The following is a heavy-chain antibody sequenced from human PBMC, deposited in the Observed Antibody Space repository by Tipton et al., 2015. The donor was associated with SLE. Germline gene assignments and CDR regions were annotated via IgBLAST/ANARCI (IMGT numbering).Heavy chain of an antibody. CDR2: INHSGST. Sequence: TLSLTCTVSGGSISSSSYYWSWIRQPPGKGLEWIGEINHSGSTNYNPSLKSRVTISVDTSKNQFSLKLSSVTAADTAVYYCARELYAFDIWGQGTMVTVSS. CDR3: ARELYAFDI. CDR1: GGSISSSSYY. V-gene: IGHV4-39*07. J-gene: IGHJ3*02.